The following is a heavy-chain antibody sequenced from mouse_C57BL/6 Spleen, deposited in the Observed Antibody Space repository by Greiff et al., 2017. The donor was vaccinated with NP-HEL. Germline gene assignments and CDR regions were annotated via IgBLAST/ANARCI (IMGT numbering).Heavy chain of an antibody. Sequence: VQLQQSGAELVRPGTSVKMSCKASGYTFTNYWIGWAKQRPGHGLEWIGDIYPGGGYTNYNEKFKGTATLTADTSSSTAYMQFSSLTSEDAAIYYCAAGSSYLFAYWGQGTLVTVSA. CDR2: IYPGGGYT. D-gene: IGHD1-1*01. V-gene: IGHV1-63*01. CDR3: AAGSSYLFAY. CDR1: GYTFTNYW. J-gene: IGHJ3*01.